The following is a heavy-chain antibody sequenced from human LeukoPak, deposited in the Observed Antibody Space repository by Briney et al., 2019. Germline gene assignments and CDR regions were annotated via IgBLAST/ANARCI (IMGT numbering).Heavy chain of an antibody. J-gene: IGHJ1*01. D-gene: IGHD5/OR15-5a*01. CDR1: GYTFSDYY. V-gene: IGHV1-2*02. Sequence: ASVKVSCKASGYTFSDYYIHWVRQAPGEGLEWVGWVFPRSGDTYYSQRFHGRVAMTTDTSINTAHMELSRLKSDDTGVYFCARPPRDLVSAAPFPFWGQGTLVTVSS. CDR3: ARPPRDLVSAAPFPF. CDR2: VFPRSGDT.